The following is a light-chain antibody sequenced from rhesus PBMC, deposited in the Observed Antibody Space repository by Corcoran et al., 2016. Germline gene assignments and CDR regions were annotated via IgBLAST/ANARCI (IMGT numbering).Light chain of an antibody. J-gene: IGKJ4*01. V-gene: IGKV6-47*02. CDR2: SAS. CDR3: PQGNKHPLT. CDR1: EGISNY. Sequence: DIVMTQSPAFVSVTPGEKVTITCQASEGISNYLHWYQQKPDQAPTPFIQSASKSISGVPSRFTGSGSGTDFTFTISSLEVEDAATYYCPQGNKHPLTFGGGTKVEIK.